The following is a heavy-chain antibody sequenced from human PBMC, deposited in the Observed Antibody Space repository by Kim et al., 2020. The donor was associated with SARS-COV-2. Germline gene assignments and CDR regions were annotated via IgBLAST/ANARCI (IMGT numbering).Heavy chain of an antibody. CDR1: GFTFSSYG. J-gene: IGHJ6*02. Sequence: GGSLRLSCAASGFTFSSYGMHWVRQAPGKGLEWVAVISYDGSNKYYADSVKGRFTISRDNSKNTLYLQMNSLRAEDTAVYYCAKEKKYYDFWSGYFCGLDDAESDYSSGMDVWGQGTTVTVSS. D-gene: IGHD3-3*01. V-gene: IGHV3-30*18. CDR2: ISYDGSNK. CDR3: AKEKKYYDFWSGYFCGLDDAESDYSSGMDV.